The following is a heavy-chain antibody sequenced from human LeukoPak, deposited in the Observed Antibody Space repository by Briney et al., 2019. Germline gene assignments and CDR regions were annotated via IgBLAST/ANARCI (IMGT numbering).Heavy chain of an antibody. CDR1: GGSISSYY. CDR2: ISYSGTT. D-gene: IGHD6-6*01. V-gene: IGHV4-59*12. CDR3: ARDFSSSSTVYYYYYMDV. J-gene: IGHJ6*03. Sequence: PSETLSLTCTVSGGSISSYYWSWIRQPPGKGLEWIGTISYSGTTYYSPSLKSRVTISLDTSKNQFSLKLSSVTAADTAIYYCARDFSSSSTVYYYYYMDVWGKGTTVTVSS.